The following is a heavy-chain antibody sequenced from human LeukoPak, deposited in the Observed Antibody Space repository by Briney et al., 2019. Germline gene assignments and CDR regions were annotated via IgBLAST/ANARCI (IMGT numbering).Heavy chain of an antibody. D-gene: IGHD3-16*02. J-gene: IGHJ4*02. V-gene: IGHV1-46*01. CDR3: GRGLPIITFGGVIVSSNFDY. Sequence: GGSLRLSCAASGFTFTSYYMHWVRQAPGQGLEWMGIINPNGGSTSYAQKFQGRVTITRDMSTSTVYMELSSLRSEDTAVYYCGRGLPIITFGGVIVSSNFDYWGQGTLVTVSS. CDR2: INPNGGST. CDR1: GFTFTSYY.